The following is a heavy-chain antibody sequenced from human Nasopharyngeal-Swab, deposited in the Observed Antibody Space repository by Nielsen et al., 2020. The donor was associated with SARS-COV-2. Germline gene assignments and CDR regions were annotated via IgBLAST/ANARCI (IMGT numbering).Heavy chain of an antibody. CDR2: ISYDGYNK. CDR1: GFTFSSYG. CDR3: VRDGYFDWSFGY. D-gene: IGHD3-9*01. J-gene: IGHJ4*02. V-gene: IGHV3-30*03. Sequence: GESLKISCAASGFTFSSYGMHWVRQAPGKGLEWVAVISYDGYNKYYADSVKGRFTISRDNARNSLHLQMHSLRAEDTAVYYCVRDGYFDWSFGYWGQGTLVTVSS.